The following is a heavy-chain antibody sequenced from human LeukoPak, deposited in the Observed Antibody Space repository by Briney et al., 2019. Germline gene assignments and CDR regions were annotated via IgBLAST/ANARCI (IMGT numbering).Heavy chain of an antibody. V-gene: IGHV3-23*01. Sequence: GGSLRLSCAASGFTFSNYAMSWVRQAPGKGLEWVSAISGSAYSTYYADSVKGLFTISRDNSKNTLYLQMNTLRAEDTAVYYCARAGHVITMIVVLDAFDIWGQGTMVTVSS. CDR1: GFTFSNYA. CDR2: ISGSAYST. J-gene: IGHJ3*02. D-gene: IGHD3-22*01. CDR3: ARAGHVITMIVVLDAFDI.